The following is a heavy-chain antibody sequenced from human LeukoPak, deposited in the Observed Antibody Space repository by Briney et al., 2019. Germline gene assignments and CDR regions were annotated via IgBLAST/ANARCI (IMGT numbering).Heavy chain of an antibody. D-gene: IGHD6-13*01. CDR3: VSHSSSYFDY. CDR2: IYYSGST. CDR1: GGSISSYY. Sequence: SETLSLTCTVSGGSISSYYWNWIRQPPGKGLEWIGYIYYSGSTYYNPSLKSRVTISVDTSKNQFSLKLSSVTAADTAVYYCVSHSSSYFDYWGQGTLVTVSS. V-gene: IGHV4-59*12. J-gene: IGHJ4*02.